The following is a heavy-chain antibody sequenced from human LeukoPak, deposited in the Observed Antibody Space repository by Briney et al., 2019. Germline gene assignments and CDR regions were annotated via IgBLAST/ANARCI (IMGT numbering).Heavy chain of an antibody. D-gene: IGHD5-18*01. CDR1: GFSLSTRAVG. CDR3: AHRRGEYRNGRYLGDAFDI. Sequence: SGPTLVNPTQTLTVTCTFSGFSLSTRAVGVGWIRQPPGTALEWLAVIYWDDDKRYSPSLKSRLTITKDTSKNQVVLTMTNMDPVDTATYYCAHRRGEYRNGRYLGDAFDIWGQGTMVTVSS. CDR2: IYWDDDK. V-gene: IGHV2-5*02. J-gene: IGHJ3*02.